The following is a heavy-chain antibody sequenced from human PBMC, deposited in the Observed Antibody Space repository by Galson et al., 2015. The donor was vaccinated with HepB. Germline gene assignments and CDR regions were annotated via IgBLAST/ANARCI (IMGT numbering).Heavy chain of an antibody. D-gene: IGHD6-13*01. CDR2: IDPSDSYT. CDR1: GYSFTSYW. CDR3: VRRSTPIAAAGTWGMDV. Sequence: QSGAEVKKPGESLRISCKGSGYSFTSYWISWVRQMPGKGLEWMGRIDPSDSYTNYSPSFQGHVTISADKSISTAYLQWSSLKASDTAMYYCVRRSTPIAAAGTWGMDVWGQGTTVTVSS. V-gene: IGHV5-10-1*01. J-gene: IGHJ6*02.